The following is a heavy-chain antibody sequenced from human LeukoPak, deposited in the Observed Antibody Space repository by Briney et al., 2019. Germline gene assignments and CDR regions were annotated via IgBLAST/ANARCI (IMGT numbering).Heavy chain of an antibody. CDR2: IIPIFGTA. V-gene: IGHV1-69*13. Sequence: GASVKVSCKASGGSFSSYAISWVRQAPGQGLEWMGGIIPIFGTASYAQKFQGRVTITADESTSTAYMELSSLRSEDTAVYYCAAGSESYDTRGYSYYFDYWGQGTLVTVSS. J-gene: IGHJ4*02. D-gene: IGHD3-22*01. CDR3: AAGSESYDTRGYSYYFDY. CDR1: GGSFSSYA.